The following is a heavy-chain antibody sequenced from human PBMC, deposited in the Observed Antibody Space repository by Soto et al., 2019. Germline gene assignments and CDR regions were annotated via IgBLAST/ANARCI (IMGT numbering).Heavy chain of an antibody. CDR3: ARVVRGTVVFDY. D-gene: IGHD4-17*01. Sequence: PSETLSLTCAVSGGSISSGCYSWSWIRQPPGKGLEWIGYIYHSGSTYYNPSLKSRVTISVDRSKNQFSLKLSSVTAADTAVYYCARVVRGTVVFDYWGQGTLVTVSS. CDR1: GGSISSGCYS. J-gene: IGHJ4*02. V-gene: IGHV4-30-2*01. CDR2: IYHSGST.